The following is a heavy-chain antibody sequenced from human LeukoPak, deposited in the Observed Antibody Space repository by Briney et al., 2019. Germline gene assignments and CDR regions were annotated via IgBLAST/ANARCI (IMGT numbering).Heavy chain of an antibody. D-gene: IGHD3-3*01. CDR2: ISAYNGNT. CDR3: ARVPRGSYDFWSGYYRNPLFDY. CDR1: GYTFTSYG. J-gene: IGHJ4*02. Sequence: ASVKVSCKASGYTFTSYGISWVRQAPGQGLEWMGWISAYNGNTNYAQKLQGRVTMTTDTSTSTAYMELRSLRSDDTAVYYCARVPRGSYDFWSGYYRNPLFDYWGQGTLVTVSS. V-gene: IGHV1-18*01.